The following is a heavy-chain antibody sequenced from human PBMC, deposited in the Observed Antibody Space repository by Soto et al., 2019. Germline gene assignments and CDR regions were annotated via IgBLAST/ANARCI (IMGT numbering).Heavy chain of an antibody. CDR3: ARYSRGIAVAGQTTFDY. Sequence: SETLSLTCTVSGGSVSSGSYYWSWIRQPPGKGLEWIGYIYYSGSTNYNPSLKSRVTISVDTSKNQFSLKLSSVTAADTAVYYCARYSRGIAVAGQTTFDYWGQGTLVTVSS. D-gene: IGHD6-19*01. J-gene: IGHJ4*02. V-gene: IGHV4-61*01. CDR1: GGSVSSGSYY. CDR2: IYYSGST.